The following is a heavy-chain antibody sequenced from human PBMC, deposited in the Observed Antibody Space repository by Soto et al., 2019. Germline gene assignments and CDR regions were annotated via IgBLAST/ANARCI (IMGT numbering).Heavy chain of an antibody. CDR2: IYYSGST. D-gene: IGHD3-22*01. V-gene: IGHV4-31*03. CDR3: ARGLHSYYDRSGYSY. CDR1: GGSISSGGYY. Sequence: PSETLSLTCTVSGGSISSGGYYWTWIRQHPGKGLEWIGHIYYSGSTYYNPSLESRVSMSLDTSQNQFSLDLSPVTAADTAVYYCARGLHSYYDRSGYSYWGQGTPVTVSS. J-gene: IGHJ4*02.